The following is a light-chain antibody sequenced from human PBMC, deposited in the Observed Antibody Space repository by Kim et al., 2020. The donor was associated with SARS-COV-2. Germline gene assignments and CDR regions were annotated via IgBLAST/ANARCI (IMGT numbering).Light chain of an antibody. CDR2: KAS. V-gene: IGKV1-5*03. Sequence: ASVGDRDTLTSRASQRISSWLAWYQQKPGRAPKLLIYKASSLESGVPSRFSGSGSGTEFTLTISSLQPDDFGTYYCQQYNSYPLTFGGGTKVDIK. CDR3: QQYNSYPLT. J-gene: IGKJ4*01. CDR1: QRISSW.